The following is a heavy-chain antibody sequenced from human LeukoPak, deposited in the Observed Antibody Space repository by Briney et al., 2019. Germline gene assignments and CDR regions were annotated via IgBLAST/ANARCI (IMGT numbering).Heavy chain of an antibody. Sequence: SETLSLTCAVYGGSFSGYYWSWIRQPPGKGLEWIGEINHSGSTNYNPSFKSRVTLSVDTSKNQFSLKLSSVTAADTAVYYCARGQQWLVRIFDYWGQGTLVTVSS. J-gene: IGHJ4*02. CDR1: GGSFSGYY. V-gene: IGHV4-34*01. CDR3: ARGQQWLVRIFDY. CDR2: INHSGST. D-gene: IGHD6-19*01.